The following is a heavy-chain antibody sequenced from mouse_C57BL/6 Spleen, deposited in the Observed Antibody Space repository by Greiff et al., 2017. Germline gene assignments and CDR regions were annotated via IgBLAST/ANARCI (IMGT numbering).Heavy chain of an antibody. J-gene: IGHJ4*01. Sequence: VKLQQSGPGLVQPSQSLSITCTVSGFSLTSYGVHWVRQPPGKGLEWLGVIWSGGSTDYNAAFISRLSISKDNSKSQVFFKMNSLQADDTAIYDCAKNYDGYYGDYAMDYWGQGTSVTVSS. CDR1: GFSLTSYG. V-gene: IGHV2-4*01. CDR2: IWSGGST. CDR3: AKNYDGYYGDYAMDY. D-gene: IGHD2-3*01.